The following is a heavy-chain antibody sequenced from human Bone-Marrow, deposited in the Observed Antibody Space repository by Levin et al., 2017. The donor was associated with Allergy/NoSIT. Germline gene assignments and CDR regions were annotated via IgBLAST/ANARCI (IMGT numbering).Heavy chain of an antibody. V-gene: IGHV3-7*02. CDR3: ATSTDSAYPLNWFDS. D-gene: IGHD5-12*01. Sequence: QSGGSLRLSCAGSGFNFNKYWMSWVRQAPGKGLEWVANIRQDGSEKYYLDSVKGRFTISRDNAKKSVYLQMTFLSAEDTAMYYCATSTDSAYPLNWFDSWGQGTLVSVSS. CDR2: IRQDGSEK. CDR1: GFNFNKYW. J-gene: IGHJ5*01.